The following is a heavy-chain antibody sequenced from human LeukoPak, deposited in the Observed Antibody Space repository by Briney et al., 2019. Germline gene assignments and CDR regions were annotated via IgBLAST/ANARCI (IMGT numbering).Heavy chain of an antibody. V-gene: IGHV1-69*13. CDR1: GGTFSSYA. CDR3: AAGLEYSSSWYSHYYYYGMDV. Sequence: SVKVSCKASGGTFSSYAISWVRQAPGQGLEWMGGIIPIFGTANYAQKFQGRVTITADESTSTAYMELSSLRSEDTAVYYCAAGLEYSSSWYSHYYYYGMDVWGQGTTVTVSS. CDR2: IIPIFGTA. J-gene: IGHJ6*02. D-gene: IGHD6-13*01.